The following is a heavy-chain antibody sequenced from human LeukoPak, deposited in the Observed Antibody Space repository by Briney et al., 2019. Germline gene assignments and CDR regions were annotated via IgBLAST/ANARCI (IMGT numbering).Heavy chain of an antibody. J-gene: IGHJ4*02. CDR3: ARERGGVEMATISYFDY. Sequence: ASVKVSCKASGGTFSSHSFNWVRQTPGQGLEWMGGIIPMSTSTKYAQKFQGRVTITADESTRTVFMELSSLRPEDTAVYYCARERGGVEMATISYFDYWGQGTLVTVSS. CDR2: IIPMSTST. CDR1: GGTFSSHS. V-gene: IGHV1-69*13. D-gene: IGHD5-24*01.